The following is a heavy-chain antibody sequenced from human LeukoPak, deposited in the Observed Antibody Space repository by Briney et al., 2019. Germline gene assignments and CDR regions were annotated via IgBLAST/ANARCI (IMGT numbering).Heavy chain of an antibody. D-gene: IGHD3-22*01. V-gene: IGHV1-18*01. CDR1: GYTFTSYG. CDR2: ISAYNGNT. J-gene: IGHJ4*02. Sequence: ASVTVSCTASGYTFTSYGISWVRQAPGQGLEWMGWISAYNGNTNYAQKLQGRVTMTTDTSTSTAYMELRSLRSDDTAVYYCARGPYYYDSSGYYNFDYWGQGTLVTVSS. CDR3: ARGPYYYDSSGYYNFDY.